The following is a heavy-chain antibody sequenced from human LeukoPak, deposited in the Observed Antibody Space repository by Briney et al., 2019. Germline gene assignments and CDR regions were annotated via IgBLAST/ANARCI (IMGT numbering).Heavy chain of an antibody. V-gene: IGHV3-23*01. J-gene: IGHJ3*02. CDR1: GFTVSGNY. Sequence: GGSLRLSCAASGFTVSGNYMSWVRQVPGKGLEWVSGISASGGSTSYADSVRGRFTISRDNSKNTLYAQMNSLRDEDTAVYYCAKGPWDLPHAFDIWGLGTMVTVSS. CDR2: ISASGGST. D-gene: IGHD1-26*01. CDR3: AKGPWDLPHAFDI.